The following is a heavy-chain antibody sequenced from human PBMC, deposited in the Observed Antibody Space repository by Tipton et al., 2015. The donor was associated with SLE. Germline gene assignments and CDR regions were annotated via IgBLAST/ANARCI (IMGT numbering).Heavy chain of an antibody. V-gene: IGHV4-59*02. CDR3: ARGGPSSKWLDP. Sequence: TLSLTCNVFGYSVYSHYWSWIRQSPGKGLEWIGYIYYSGTTNYNSSLKSRVTISVDTSKNQFSLKLNSVTAADTAVYYCARGGPSSKWLDPWGRGTQVTVSS. D-gene: IGHD6-6*01. CDR1: GYSVYSHY. CDR2: IYYSGTT. J-gene: IGHJ5*02.